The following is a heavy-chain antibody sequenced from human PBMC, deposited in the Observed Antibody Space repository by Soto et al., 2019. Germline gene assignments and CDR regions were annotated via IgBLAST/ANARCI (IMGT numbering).Heavy chain of an antibody. CDR2: IDLDIGDT. J-gene: IGHJ4*02. Sequence: QVQMVQSWAEVKKPGASVKVSCKASGHTFTGHHMPWVRQAPGQGLEWMGLIDLDIGDTKYAQKFQGRITSTSDTSITTAYMELRGLRSDDTAVYYCGLEPTGTGGFDYWGQGTLVTVS. CDR3: GLEPTGTGGFDY. CDR1: GHTFTGHH. D-gene: IGHD7-27*01. V-gene: IGHV1-2*02.